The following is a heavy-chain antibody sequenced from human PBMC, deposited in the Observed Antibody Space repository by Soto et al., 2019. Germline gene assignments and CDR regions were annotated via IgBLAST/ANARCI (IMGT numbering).Heavy chain of an antibody. V-gene: IGHV2-5*02. CDR2: IYWDDDQ. CDR3: AHAYGGTSWPNDVFDV. Sequence: QITLKESGPTLVKPTQTLTLTCTFSGFSLSADGVGVGWIRQPPGKALDWLALIYWDDDQRYSPSLKTRLTITNDPSKNQVVLTMTNMDPVDTATYYCAHAYGGTSWPNDVFDVWGQGTVVTVSS. J-gene: IGHJ3*01. D-gene: IGHD2-2*01. CDR1: GFSLSADGVG.